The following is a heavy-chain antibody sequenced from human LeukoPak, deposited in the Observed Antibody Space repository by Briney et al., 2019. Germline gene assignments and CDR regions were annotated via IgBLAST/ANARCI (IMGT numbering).Heavy chain of an antibody. J-gene: IGHJ5*02. D-gene: IGHD6-19*01. V-gene: IGHV5-51*01. CDR1: GYSFTSYW. Sequence: PGESLKISCKGSGYSFTSYWIGWVRQLPGKGLEWMGIIYPDDSDTRYSPSFQGQVTISADKSISTAYLQWSSLKASDTAMYYCARQDGPLAGRFDPWGQGTLVTVSS. CDR3: ARQDGPLAGRFDP. CDR2: IYPDDSDT.